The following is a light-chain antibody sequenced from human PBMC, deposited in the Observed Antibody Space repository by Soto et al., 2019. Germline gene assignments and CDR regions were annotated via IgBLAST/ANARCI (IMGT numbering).Light chain of an antibody. CDR1: QSISSY. Sequence: DIPMTQSPSSLSASVGDRVTITCRVSQSISSYLNWYQQKPGKAPKLLIYAASSLQSGVPSRFSGSGSGTDFTLTISSLQPEDFASYYCQQSYSTPPFFGQGTKLEIK. V-gene: IGKV1-39*01. CDR3: QQSYSTPPF. J-gene: IGKJ2*01. CDR2: AAS.